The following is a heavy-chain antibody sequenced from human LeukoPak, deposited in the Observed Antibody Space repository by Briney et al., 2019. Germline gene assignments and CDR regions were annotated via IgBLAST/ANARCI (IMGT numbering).Heavy chain of an antibody. CDR3: ATETNGRHYDY. Sequence: PGGSLRLSCTTSGLTFSTSGFNWVRQAPGKGLEWVASIGPTGFDRYHAHSIKGRFTISRDNANNFLYLQMDSLRAEDTAVYYCATETNGRHYDYWGQGTLLTVSS. V-gene: IGHV3-21*06. J-gene: IGHJ4*02. CDR2: IGPTGFDR. CDR1: GLTFSTSG. D-gene: IGHD1-14*01.